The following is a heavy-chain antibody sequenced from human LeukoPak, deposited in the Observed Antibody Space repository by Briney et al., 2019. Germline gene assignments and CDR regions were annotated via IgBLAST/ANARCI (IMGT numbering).Heavy chain of an antibody. D-gene: IGHD6-19*01. CDR1: GGSISSYY. CDR3: ARADRSSSGGIFDY. V-gene: IGHV4-59*01. CDR2: IYYSGST. J-gene: IGHJ4*02. Sequence: SETLSLSCTVSGGSISSYYWSWIRQPSGKGLEWIGCIYYSGSTNYNPSLKSRVTISVDTSKNQLSLKLSSVTAADTAVYYCARADRSSSGGIFDYWGQGTLVTVSS.